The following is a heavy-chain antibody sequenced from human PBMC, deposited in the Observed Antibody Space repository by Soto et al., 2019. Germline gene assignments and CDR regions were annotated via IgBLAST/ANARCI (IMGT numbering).Heavy chain of an antibody. V-gene: IGHV3-21*01. D-gene: IGHD3-10*01. Sequence: GGSLRLSCAASGFTFSDSAVHWVRQASGKGLEWVSSISSSSYIYYADSVKGRFTISRDNAKNSLYLQMNSLRAEDTAVYYCGREGVQHGSGPYYYYGMDVWGQGTTVTVSS. CDR2: ISSSSYI. CDR3: GREGVQHGSGPYYYYGMDV. CDR1: GFTFSDSA. J-gene: IGHJ6*02.